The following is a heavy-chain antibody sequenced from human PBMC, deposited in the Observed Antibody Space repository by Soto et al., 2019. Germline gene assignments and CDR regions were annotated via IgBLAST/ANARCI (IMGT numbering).Heavy chain of an antibody. CDR3: AKGRLYSSAYYLPYYFDY. CDR2: IRGSGGTT. V-gene: IGHV3-23*01. CDR1: GFTFSTYV. D-gene: IGHD3-22*01. J-gene: IGHJ4*02. Sequence: GGSLRLSCVASGFTFSTYVMTWVRQAPGKGLEWVSSIRGSGGTTYYADSVKGRFTVSRDNSKNTLYLQMDSLRAEDTAVYSCAKGRLYSSAYYLPYYFDYWGQGTLVTVSS.